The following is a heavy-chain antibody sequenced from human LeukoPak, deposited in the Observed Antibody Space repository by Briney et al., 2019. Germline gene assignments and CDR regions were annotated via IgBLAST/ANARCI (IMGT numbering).Heavy chain of an antibody. CDR1: GYTFTCYY. Sequence: GASVKVSCKASGYTFTCYYMHWVRQAPGQGLEWMGWINPNSCGTNYAQKFQGRVTMTRDTSISTAYMELSRLRSDDTAVYYCARDYGGYYYYFDYWGQGTLVTVSS. D-gene: IGHD3-22*01. CDR2: INPNSCGT. V-gene: IGHV1-2*02. CDR3: ARDYGGYYYYFDY. J-gene: IGHJ4*02.